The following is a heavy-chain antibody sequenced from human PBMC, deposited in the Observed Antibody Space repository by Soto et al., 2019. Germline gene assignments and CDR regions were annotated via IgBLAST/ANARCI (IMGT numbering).Heavy chain of an antibody. CDR3: AREAEMATIVGFYYYYYGMDV. D-gene: IGHD5-12*01. J-gene: IGHJ6*02. CDR2: IIPIFGTA. V-gene: IGHV1-69*12. Sequence: QVQLVQSGAEVKKPGSSVKVSCKASGGTFSSYAISWVRQAPGQGLEWMGGIIPIFGTANYAQKFQGRVTITADESTSTAYMELSSMRSEDTAVYYCAREAEMATIVGFYYYYYGMDVWGQGTTVTVSS. CDR1: GGTFSSYA.